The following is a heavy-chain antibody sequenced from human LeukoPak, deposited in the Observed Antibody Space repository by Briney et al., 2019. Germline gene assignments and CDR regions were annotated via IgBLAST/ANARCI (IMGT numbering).Heavy chain of an antibody. CDR2: IKHSGST. J-gene: IGHJ4*02. D-gene: IGHD4-17*01. Sequence: SETPSLTCAVYGGSFSGYYWSWIRQPPGKGLEWIGEIKHSGSTNYNPSLKSRVTISVDTSKNQFSLKLSSVTAADTAVYYCARVRRMTTVPTGFDYWGQGTLVTVSS. V-gene: IGHV4-34*01. CDR3: ARVRRMTTVPTGFDY. CDR1: GGSFSGYY.